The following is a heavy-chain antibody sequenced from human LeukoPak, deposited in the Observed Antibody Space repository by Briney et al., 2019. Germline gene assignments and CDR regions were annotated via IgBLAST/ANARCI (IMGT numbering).Heavy chain of an antibody. D-gene: IGHD3-9*01. Sequence: GGSLRLSCAASGFTFSNYGMHWVRQAPGKGLEWVAIISYDGSNKYYADSVKGRFTISRDNSKNTLYLQMNSLRAEDTAVYYCARGWGKRYFDYWGQGTLVTVSS. J-gene: IGHJ4*02. CDR2: ISYDGSNK. CDR3: ARGWGKRYFDY. CDR1: GFTFSNYG. V-gene: IGHV3-30*03.